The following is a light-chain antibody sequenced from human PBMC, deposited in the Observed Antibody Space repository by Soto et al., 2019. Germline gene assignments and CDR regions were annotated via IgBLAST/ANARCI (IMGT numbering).Light chain of an antibody. Sequence: DIQMTQSPSTLSASVGDRVTITCRASQSISSWLAWYQQKPGTAPHLLIYNASTLQSGVPSRFSGSGSGTEFTLTISSVQPDDSATYCCQQYSDNWTFGQGTKVEIK. CDR3: QQYSDNWT. V-gene: IGKV1-5*03. CDR1: QSISSW. CDR2: NAS. J-gene: IGKJ1*01.